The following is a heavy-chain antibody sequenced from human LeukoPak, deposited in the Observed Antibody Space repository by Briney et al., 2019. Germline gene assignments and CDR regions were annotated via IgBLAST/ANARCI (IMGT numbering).Heavy chain of an antibody. CDR2: ISGSGGST. J-gene: IGHJ4*02. V-gene: IGHV3-23*01. CDR3: AKDVDTAMVTFDY. D-gene: IGHD5-18*01. Sequence: GGSLRLSCAASGFTFSSYAMSWVRQAPGKGLEWVSAISGSGGSTYYAASVKGRFTISRDDSKNTLYLQMNSLRAEDTAVYYCAKDVDTAMVTFDYWGQGTLVTVSS. CDR1: GFTFSSYA.